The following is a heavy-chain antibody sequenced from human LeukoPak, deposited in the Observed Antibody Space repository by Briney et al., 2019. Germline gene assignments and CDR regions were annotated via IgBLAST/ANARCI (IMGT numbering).Heavy chain of an antibody. CDR2: ISTDNGNT. CDR3: ATAVGYYASRNWFDP. D-gene: IGHD3-22*01. J-gene: IGHJ5*02. V-gene: IGHV1-18*01. CDR1: GYTFTNYG. Sequence: ASVKVSCKASGYTFTNYGLIWVRQAPGQGLEWMGWISTDNGNTNSVQKFQGRVTMTEDTSTDTAYMELSSLRSEDTAVYCCATAVGYYASRNWFDPWGQGTLVTVSS.